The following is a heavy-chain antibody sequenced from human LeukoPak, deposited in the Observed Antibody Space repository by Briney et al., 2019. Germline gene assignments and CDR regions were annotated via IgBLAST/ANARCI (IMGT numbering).Heavy chain of an antibody. CDR3: ARGKGYSYVYGYN. CDR1: GFTFSSYG. Sequence: GGSLTLSCAASGFTFSSYGMHWVRQAPGKGREWVAVICNDGSKKYYADSVKGRFTISRDNSKNTLCLQMDSLRAEDTAVYYCARGKGYSYVYGYNWGQGTLVTVSS. V-gene: IGHV3-33*01. J-gene: IGHJ4*02. CDR2: ICNDGSKK. D-gene: IGHD5-18*01.